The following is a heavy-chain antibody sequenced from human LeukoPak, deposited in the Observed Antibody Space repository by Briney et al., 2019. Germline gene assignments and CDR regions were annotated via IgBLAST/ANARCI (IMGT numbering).Heavy chain of an antibody. CDR1: GFTFSSYA. D-gene: IGHD3-22*01. V-gene: IGHV3-23*01. CDR2: ISTSGGSS. J-gene: IGHJ4*02. CDR3: AIMHPYYDGSGYWVQ. Sequence: PGGSLRLSCAASGFTFSSYAMSWVRQAPEKGLEWVSGISTSGGSSSYADSVKGRFTISRDNPRNTLYMQMNSLRAEDTALYYCAIMHPYYDGSGYWVQWGQGTLVTVSS.